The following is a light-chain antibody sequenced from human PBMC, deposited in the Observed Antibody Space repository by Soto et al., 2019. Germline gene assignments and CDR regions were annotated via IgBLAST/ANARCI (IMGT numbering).Light chain of an antibody. J-gene: IGKJ1*01. CDR2: AAS. CDR3: QQGYSTPWT. CDR1: QNINSY. Sequence: DIQMTQSPASLSAPVGDRVTITCRASQNINSYLHWYLQKPGKAPKLLIYAASTLQSGVPSRFSGSGSGTDLTLTLNSLQPEDFATYYCQQGYSTPWTFGQGTKVDIK. V-gene: IGKV1-39*01.